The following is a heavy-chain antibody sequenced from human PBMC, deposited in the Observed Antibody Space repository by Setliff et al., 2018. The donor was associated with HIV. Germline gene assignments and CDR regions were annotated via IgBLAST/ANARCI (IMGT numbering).Heavy chain of an antibody. V-gene: IGHV4-38-2*01. CDR3: ARSPGFWYFDL. J-gene: IGHJ2*01. CDR2: TYYTGST. Sequence: SETLSLTCVVSGLSVSSGYGWGWIRQPPGKELEWLGSTYYTGSTAYNPSLKSRVTISLDTSKTHFSLKLSSVTAADTAVYYCARSPGFWYFDLWGPGTRVTVAS. CDR1: GLSVSSGYG.